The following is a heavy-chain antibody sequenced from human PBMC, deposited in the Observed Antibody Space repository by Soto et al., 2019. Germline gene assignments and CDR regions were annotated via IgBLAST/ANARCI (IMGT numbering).Heavy chain of an antibody. J-gene: IGHJ6*02. CDR3: ARDGKDDGSSWYGDYGMDV. Sequence: SVKVSCKASGYTFTGYYMHWVRQAPGQGLEWMGWINPNSGGTNYAQKFQGWVTMTRDTSISTAYMELSRLRSDDTAVYYCARDGKDDGSSWYGDYGMDVWGQGTTVTVSS. V-gene: IGHV1-2*04. CDR2: INPNSGGT. CDR1: GYTFTGYY. D-gene: IGHD6-13*01.